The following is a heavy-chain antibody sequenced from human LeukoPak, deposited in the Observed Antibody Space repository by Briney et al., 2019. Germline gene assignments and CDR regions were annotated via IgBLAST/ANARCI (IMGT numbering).Heavy chain of an antibody. J-gene: IGHJ4*02. Sequence: SETLSLTCTVSGGSISSYYWSWIRQPPGKGLEWIGYIYYSGSTYYNPSLKSRVTISVDTSKNQFSLKLSSVTAADTAVYYCARQSSMIVVVITPNYFDYWGQGTLVTVSS. V-gene: IGHV4-59*04. CDR3: ARQSSMIVVVITPNYFDY. D-gene: IGHD3-22*01. CDR1: GGSISSYY. CDR2: IYYSGST.